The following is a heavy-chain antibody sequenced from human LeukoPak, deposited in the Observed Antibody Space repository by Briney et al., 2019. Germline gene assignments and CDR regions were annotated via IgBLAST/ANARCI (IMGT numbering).Heavy chain of an antibody. D-gene: IGHD6-13*01. CDR3: ARDDTGYSNDY. J-gene: IGHJ4*02. V-gene: IGHV3-7*01. CDR2: MNLDGSEK. CDR1: GFTFSSYW. Sequence: GGSLRLSCAASGFTFSSYWMTWVRQAPGKGLEWVANMNLDGSEKFYVDSVKGRFTISRDNAKNSLFLQMNSLTAEDTAVYYCARDDTGYSNDYWGQGTLVTVSS.